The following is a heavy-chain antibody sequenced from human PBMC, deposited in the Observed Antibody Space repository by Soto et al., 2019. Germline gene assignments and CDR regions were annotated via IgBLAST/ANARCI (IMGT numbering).Heavy chain of an antibody. J-gene: IGHJ3*02. V-gene: IGHV3-9*01. CDR3: AVLSYDYIWGSYRLHDAFDI. Sequence: ESGGGLVQPGRSLRLSCAASGFTFDDYAMHWVRQAPGRGLEWFPGISWNSGSIGYADSVKGRFTISRDNAKKSLYLQMNSLRAEDTALYYCAVLSYDYIWGSYRLHDAFDIWGQGTMVTVSS. CDR1: GFTFDDYA. CDR2: ISWNSGSI. D-gene: IGHD3-16*02.